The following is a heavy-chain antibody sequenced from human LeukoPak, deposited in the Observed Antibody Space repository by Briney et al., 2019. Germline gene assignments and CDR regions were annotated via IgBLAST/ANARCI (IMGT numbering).Heavy chain of an antibody. J-gene: IGHJ6*03. CDR2: MNPNSGNT. CDR3: ARLPPYGSGSYYRYYYYYMDV. Sequence: VASVKVSCKASGYTFTSYDINWVRQATGQGLEWMGWMNPNSGNTGYAQKFQGRVTITRNTSISTAYMELSSLRSEDTAVYYCARLPPYGSGSYYRYYYYYMDVWGKGTTVTVSS. D-gene: IGHD3-10*01. V-gene: IGHV1-8*03. CDR1: GYTFTSYD.